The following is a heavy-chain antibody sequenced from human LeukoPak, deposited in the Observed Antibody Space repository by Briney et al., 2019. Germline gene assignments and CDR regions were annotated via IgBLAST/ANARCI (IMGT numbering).Heavy chain of an antibody. CDR1: GGSISSGDYY. CDR3: ARGLWLKYYFDY. J-gene: IGHJ4*02. CDR2: IFYSGST. D-gene: IGHD6-19*01. V-gene: IGHV4-30-4*01. Sequence: SETLSLTCSVSGGSISSGDYYWSWFRQPPGEDLEWIGFIFYSGSTDFNPSLKSRVTISLDTSENQFSLRLSSVTAADTAVYYCARGLWLKYYFDYWGLGTLVTVSS.